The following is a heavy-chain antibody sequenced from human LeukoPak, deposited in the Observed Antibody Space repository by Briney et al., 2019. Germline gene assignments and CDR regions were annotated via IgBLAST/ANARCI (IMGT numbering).Heavy chain of an antibody. CDR3: ARANYDSSGPTFDY. Sequence: GASVKVSCKASGYTFTAYYMHWVRQAPGQGLEWMGWINPNSGGTNYAQKFQGRVAMTRDTSISTAYLQWSSLKAPDTAMYYCARANYDSSGPTFDYWGQGTLVTVSS. D-gene: IGHD3-22*01. V-gene: IGHV1-2*02. CDR2: INPNSGGT. J-gene: IGHJ4*02. CDR1: GYTFTAYY.